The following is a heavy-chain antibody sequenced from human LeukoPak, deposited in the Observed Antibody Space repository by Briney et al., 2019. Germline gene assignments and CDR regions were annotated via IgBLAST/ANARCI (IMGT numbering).Heavy chain of an antibody. V-gene: IGHV3-15*05. J-gene: IGHJ4*02. CDR2: IKTKTDGPT. Sequence: GSLRLSCAASGFTFNAAWMSWVRQAPGKGLEWVGRIKTKTDGPTEYAAPVKGRFTISRDDSKNTLYLQMSSLKTDDTAVYYCVWSSSWDKRFYLDYWGQGTLVTVSS. D-gene: IGHD6-6*01. CDR1: GFTFNAAW. CDR3: VWSSSWDKRFYLDY.